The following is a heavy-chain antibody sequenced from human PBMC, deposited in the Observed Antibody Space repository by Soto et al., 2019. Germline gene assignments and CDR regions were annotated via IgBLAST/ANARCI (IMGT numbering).Heavy chain of an antibody. V-gene: IGHV3-23*01. J-gene: IGHJ3*02. Sequence: GVLRLSCAASGFTFNIFAMSWVRQAPGKGLEWVSAIGGGDHERYYADSVKGRFTISRDDSKSTLFLQMNSLRAEDTAVYYCAKDRMDHNSVWDPFDIWGQGTVVTVSS. D-gene: IGHD1-20*01. CDR2: IGGGDHER. CDR3: AKDRMDHNSVWDPFDI. CDR1: GFTFNIFA.